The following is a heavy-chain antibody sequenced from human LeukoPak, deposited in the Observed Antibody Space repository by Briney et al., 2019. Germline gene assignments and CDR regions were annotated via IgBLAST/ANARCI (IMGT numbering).Heavy chain of an antibody. CDR2: ISAYNGNT. V-gene: IGHV1-18*01. Sequence: GASVKVSCKASGYTFTSYAITWVRQAPGQGLEWMGWISAYNGNTNYAQNLQGRVTITTDTSTSTAYMELRSLSSDETAMYYCARMEMAAAIFDYWGQGTLVTVSS. J-gene: IGHJ4*02. CDR1: GYTFTSYA. D-gene: IGHD5-24*01. CDR3: ARMEMAAAIFDY.